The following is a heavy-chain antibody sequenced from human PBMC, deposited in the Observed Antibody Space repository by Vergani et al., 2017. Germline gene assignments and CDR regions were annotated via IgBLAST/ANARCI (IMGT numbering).Heavy chain of an antibody. Sequence: QVQLQESGPGLVKPSETLSLTCTVSGGSISSHYWSWIRQPPGKGLEWIGSIYYSGSTYYNPSLKSRVTISVDTSKNQFSLKLSSVTAADTAVYYCARVDTMVRGQYYFDYWGQGALVTVSS. J-gene: IGHJ4*02. CDR1: GGSISSHY. V-gene: IGHV4-59*11. CDR3: ARVDTMVRGQYYFDY. CDR2: IYYSGST. D-gene: IGHD3-10*01.